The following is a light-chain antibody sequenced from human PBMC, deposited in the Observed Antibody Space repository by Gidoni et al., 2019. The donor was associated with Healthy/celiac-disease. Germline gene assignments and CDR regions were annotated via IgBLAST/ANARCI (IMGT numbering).Light chain of an antibody. J-gene: IGKJ1*01. CDR3: QQYNNWPPWT. V-gene: IGKV3D-15*01. CDR1: QSVSSN. CDR2: GAS. Sequence: EIVMTQSPATLSVSPGERATLSCRASQSVSSNLAWYQQKPGQAPRLLIYGASTRATGIPARFSGSGSGPAFTLPISSLQSADFAVYYCQQYNNWPPWTFGQGTKVEIK.